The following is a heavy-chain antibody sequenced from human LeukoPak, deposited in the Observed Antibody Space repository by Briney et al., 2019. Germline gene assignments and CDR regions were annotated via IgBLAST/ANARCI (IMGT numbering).Heavy chain of an antibody. CDR1: GGTFSSYA. J-gene: IGHJ4*02. V-gene: IGHV1-69*05. Sequence: SVKVSCKASGGTFSSYAISWVRQAPGQGLEWMGGIIPIFGTANYAQKFQGRVTITTDESTSTAYMELSSLRSEDTAVYYCARADSSTSCFDYWGQGTLVTVSS. D-gene: IGHD2-2*01. CDR2: IIPIFGTA. CDR3: ARADSSTSCFDY.